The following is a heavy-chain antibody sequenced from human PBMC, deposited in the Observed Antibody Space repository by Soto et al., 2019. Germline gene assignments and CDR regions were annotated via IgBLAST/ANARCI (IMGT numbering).Heavy chain of an antibody. CDR1: GGSISSGDYY. CDR2: IYYSGST. CDR3: AGSMIAVVKGAFDI. V-gene: IGHV4-30-4*01. J-gene: IGHJ3*02. D-gene: IGHD3-22*01. Sequence: PSETLSLTCTVSGGSISSGDYYWSWIRQPPGKGLEWIGYIYYSGSTYYNPSLKSRVTISVDTSKNQFSLKLSSVTAADTAVYYCAGSMIAVVKGAFDIWGQGTMVTVSS.